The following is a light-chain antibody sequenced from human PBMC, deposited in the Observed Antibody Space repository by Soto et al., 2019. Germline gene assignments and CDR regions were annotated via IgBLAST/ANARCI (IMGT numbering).Light chain of an antibody. CDR3: QQYGDWPGA. Sequence: EMGITQSPXTLSVSXXXXSXLSXRASQSVGSKLAWYQQRPGQAPRLLIYDASNRATGIPARFSGSGSGTEFSLTISSLQSEDFAVYSCQQYGDWPGAFGGGTKVDI. CDR1: QSVGSK. V-gene: IGKV3D-15*01. J-gene: IGKJ4*01. CDR2: DAS.